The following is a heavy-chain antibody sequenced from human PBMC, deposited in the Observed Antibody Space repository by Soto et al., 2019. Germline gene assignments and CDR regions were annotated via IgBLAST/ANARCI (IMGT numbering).Heavy chain of an antibody. CDR3: AIDLGYYDSSGYFDY. D-gene: IGHD3-22*01. CDR2: ISSSDSII. V-gene: IGHV3-11*01. CDR1: GFTFSDYY. Sequence: QVQLVESGGGLVKPGGSLRLSCAASGFTFSDYYMSWIRQAPGKGLEWVSYISSSDSIIYYADSVKGRFTISRDNAKNSLYLQMNSLRAEDTYVDYCAIDLGYYDSSGYFDYWGQGTLGTVSS. J-gene: IGHJ4*02.